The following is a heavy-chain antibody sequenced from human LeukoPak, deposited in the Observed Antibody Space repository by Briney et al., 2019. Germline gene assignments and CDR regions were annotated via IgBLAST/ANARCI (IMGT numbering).Heavy chain of an antibody. CDR3: ARDIELST. D-gene: IGHD1-7*01. CDR2: INHSGSNA. J-gene: IGHJ3*01. V-gene: IGHV3-23*01. CDR1: GFTFSISA. Sequence: GGSLRLSCAASGFTFSISAMTWVRQAPGKGLEWVALINHSGSNAYYADSVRGRFTISRDSSKSMLYLQMDSLRAEDTAIYYCARDIELSTWGQGTMVSV.